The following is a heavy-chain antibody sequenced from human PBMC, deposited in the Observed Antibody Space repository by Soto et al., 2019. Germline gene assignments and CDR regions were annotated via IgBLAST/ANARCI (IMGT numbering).Heavy chain of an antibody. Sequence: EVQLVESGGGLVQPGGSLRLSCAASGFTVSSNYMSWVRQAPGKGLEWVSVIYSGGSTYYADSVKGRFTISRDNSKNTLYLQMNSLRAEDTAVYYCARDLPTAVNGMDVWGQGTTVTVSS. CDR2: IYSGGST. CDR3: ARDLPTAVNGMDV. J-gene: IGHJ6*02. D-gene: IGHD4-17*01. V-gene: IGHV3-66*01. CDR1: GFTVSSNY.